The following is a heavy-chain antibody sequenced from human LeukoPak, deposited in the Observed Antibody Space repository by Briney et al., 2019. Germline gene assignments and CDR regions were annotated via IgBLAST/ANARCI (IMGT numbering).Heavy chain of an antibody. CDR2: IYSTGKN. Sequence: PSETLSLTCAVSGGSINSHYWGWIRQPPGKGLQWIGDIYSTGKNNYNPSLKSRVTISLDTSKNHLSLNLTSVLAADTAIYYCVIRDTGWNYFDYWGQGILVTVSS. D-gene: IGHD6-19*01. J-gene: IGHJ4*02. CDR1: GGSINSHY. V-gene: IGHV4-4*08. CDR3: VIRDTGWNYFDY.